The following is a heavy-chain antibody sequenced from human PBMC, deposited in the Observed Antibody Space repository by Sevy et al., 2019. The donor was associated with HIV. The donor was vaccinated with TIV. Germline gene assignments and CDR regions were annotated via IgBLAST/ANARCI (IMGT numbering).Heavy chain of an antibody. V-gene: IGHV3-15*01. D-gene: IGHD2-8*01. CDR3: STDPIILLLVTDGMDV. Sequence: GGSLRLSCAASGFTFTYAWMSRVRQAPGKGLEWIGHIKSKPDGGTTDYAAPVKGRFTISRDDSKNTLYLQMNNLKTEDTAVYYCSTDPIILLLVTDGMDVWGQGTTVTVSS. CDR1: GFTFTYAW. CDR2: IKSKPDGGTT. J-gene: IGHJ6*02.